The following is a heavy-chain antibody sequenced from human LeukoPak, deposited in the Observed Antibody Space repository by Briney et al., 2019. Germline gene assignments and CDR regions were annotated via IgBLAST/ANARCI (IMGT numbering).Heavy chain of an antibody. Sequence: SVTVSCKASGYTFTGYYMHWVRQAPGQGLEWMGWINPNSGGTNYAQKFQGRVTMTRDTSITTAYMELSRLRSDDTAVYYCARGGRIAAAGTGQGAGYWGQGTLVTVSS. CDR3: ARGGRIAAAGTGQGAGY. J-gene: IGHJ4*02. V-gene: IGHV1-2*02. CDR1: GYTFTGYY. CDR2: INPNSGGT. D-gene: IGHD6-13*01.